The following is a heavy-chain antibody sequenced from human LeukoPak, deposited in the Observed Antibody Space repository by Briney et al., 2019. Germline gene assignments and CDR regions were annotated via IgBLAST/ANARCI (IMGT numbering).Heavy chain of an antibody. D-gene: IGHD2-2*02. CDR1: GGSFSGYY. Sequence: KPSETLSLTCAVYGGSFSGYYWSWIRQPQGKGLEWIGEINHRGSTSYNPSLKSRVTISVDTSKSQFSLKLSSVTAADTAVYYCARSIPPRGYWGQGTLVTVSS. J-gene: IGHJ4*02. V-gene: IGHV4-34*01. CDR3: ARSIPPRGY. CDR2: INHRGST.